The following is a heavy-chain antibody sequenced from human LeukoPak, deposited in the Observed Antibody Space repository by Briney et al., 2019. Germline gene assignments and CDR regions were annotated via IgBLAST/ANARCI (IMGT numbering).Heavy chain of an antibody. V-gene: IGHV4-39*01. D-gene: IGHD3-3*01. CDR2: SYYSGST. Sequence: SETLSLTCTVSGGSISSSSSYWGWIRQPPGKGLEWIGSSYYSGSTYYNPSLKSRVTISVDTSKNQFSLKLSSVTAADTAVYYCARLPEVFWSGYIYPYYYYGMDVWGQGTTVTVSS. CDR3: ARLPEVFWSGYIYPYYYYGMDV. J-gene: IGHJ6*02. CDR1: GGSISSSSSY.